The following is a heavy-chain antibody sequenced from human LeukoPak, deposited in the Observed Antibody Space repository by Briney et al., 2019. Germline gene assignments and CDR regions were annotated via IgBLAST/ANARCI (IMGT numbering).Heavy chain of an antibody. D-gene: IGHD2-2*01. Sequence: GASVKVSCKGSGGTFSSYTISWVRQAPGQGLEWMGKIIPILGIANYAQKFQGRVTITADESTSTAYMELSSLRSEDTAVYYCASNYCSSTSCQSDYYYYMDVWGKGTTVTVSS. V-gene: IGHV1-69*02. CDR2: IIPILGIA. CDR1: GGTFSSYT. J-gene: IGHJ6*03. CDR3: ASNYCSSTSCQSDYYYYMDV.